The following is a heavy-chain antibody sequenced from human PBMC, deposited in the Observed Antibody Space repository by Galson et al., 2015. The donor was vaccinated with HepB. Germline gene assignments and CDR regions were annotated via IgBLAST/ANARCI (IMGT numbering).Heavy chain of an antibody. Sequence: SLRLSCAGSGYSFSSYGMHWVRQAPGKGLEWVAVIWFDASKKHYADSVKGRFIISRDNADDTLFLQMNSLRVEDTAIYYCARYTGTYLGYDYWGQGALVAVSS. CDR1: GYSFSSYG. J-gene: IGHJ4*02. D-gene: IGHD1-7*01. V-gene: IGHV3-33*01. CDR3: ARYTGTYLGYDY. CDR2: IWFDASKK.